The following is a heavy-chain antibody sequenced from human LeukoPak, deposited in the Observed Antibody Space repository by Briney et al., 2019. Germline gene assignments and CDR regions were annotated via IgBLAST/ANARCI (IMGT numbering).Heavy chain of an antibody. J-gene: IGHJ6*03. CDR3: ARGNRGSSPLPYYYYMDV. Sequence: ASVKVSCKASGYTFTGYYMHWVRQAPGQGLEWMGWINPNSGGTNYAQKFQGRVTMTRNTSISTAYMELSSLRSEDTAVYYCARGNRGSSPLPYYYYMDVWGKGTTVTVSS. V-gene: IGHV1-2*02. D-gene: IGHD6-19*01. CDR2: INPNSGGT. CDR1: GYTFTGYY.